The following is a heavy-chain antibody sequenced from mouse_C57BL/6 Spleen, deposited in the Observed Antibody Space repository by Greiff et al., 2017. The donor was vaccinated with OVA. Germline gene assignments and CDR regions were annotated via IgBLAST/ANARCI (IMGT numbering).Heavy chain of an antibody. V-gene: IGHV7-3*01. J-gene: IGHJ2*01. CDR2: IRNKANGYTT. CDR1: GFTFTDYY. CDR3: ARSAYYFDY. Sequence: EVKLVESGGGLVQPGGSLSLSCAASGFTFTDYYMSWVRQPPGKALEWLGFIRNKANGYTTEYSASVTGRFTISSDNSLSILYLQMTALRAEDSATDYCARSAYYFDYWGQCTTLTVSS.